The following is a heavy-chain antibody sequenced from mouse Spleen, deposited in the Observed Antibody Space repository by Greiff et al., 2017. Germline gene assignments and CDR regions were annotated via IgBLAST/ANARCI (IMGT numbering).Heavy chain of an antibody. J-gene: IGHJ2*01. CDR1: GYTFTSYT. V-gene: IGHV1-4*01. CDR3: ARSGYTHGYFDY. CDR2: INPSSGYT. D-gene: IGHD3-2*02. Sequence: QVQLQQSGAELARPGASVKMSCKASGYTFTSYTMHWVKQRPGQGLEWIGYINPSSGYTKYNQKFKDKATLTADKSSSTAYMQLSSLTSEDSAVYYCARSGYTHGYFDYWGQGTTLTVSS.